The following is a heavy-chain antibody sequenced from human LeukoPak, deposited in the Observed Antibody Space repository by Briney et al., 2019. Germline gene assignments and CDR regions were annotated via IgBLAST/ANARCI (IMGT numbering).Heavy chain of an antibody. J-gene: IGHJ4*02. D-gene: IGHD1-26*01. CDR2: IYYSGST. V-gene: IGHV4-39*07. CDR1: GGSISSSSYY. CDR3: ARFNSGSYQHYFDY. Sequence: SETLSLTCTVSGGSISSSSYYWGWIRQPPGKGLECIGSIYYSGSTYYNPSLKSRVTISIDTSKNQFSLKLSSVTAADTAVYYCARFNSGSYQHYFDYWGQGTLVTVSS.